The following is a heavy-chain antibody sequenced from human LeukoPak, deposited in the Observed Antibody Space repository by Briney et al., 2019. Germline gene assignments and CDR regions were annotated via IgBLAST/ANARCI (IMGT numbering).Heavy chain of an antibody. CDR3: ANHYDFWSGYFDY. Sequence: ASVKVSCKASGGTFSSYAISWVRQAPGQGFEWMGGIIPIFGTANYAQKFQGRVTITADESTSTAYMELSSLRSEDTAVYYCANHYDFWSGYFDYWGQGTLVTVSS. CDR1: GGTFSSYA. V-gene: IGHV1-69*01. J-gene: IGHJ4*02. CDR2: IIPIFGTA. D-gene: IGHD3-3*01.